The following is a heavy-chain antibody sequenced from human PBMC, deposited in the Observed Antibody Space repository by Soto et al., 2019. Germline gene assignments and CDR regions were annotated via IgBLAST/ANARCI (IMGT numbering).Heavy chain of an antibody. D-gene: IGHD3-3*01. Sequence: EVQLVESGGGLVKPGGSLRLSCAASGFTFSSYSMNWVRQAPGKGLEWVSSISSSSSYIYYADSVKGRFTISRDNAKNSLYLQMNSLRAEDTAVYYCARDLDPYYDFWSGYNYYGMDVWGQGTTVTVSS. CDR1: GFTFSSYS. CDR3: ARDLDPYYDFWSGYNYYGMDV. CDR2: ISSSSSYI. J-gene: IGHJ6*02. V-gene: IGHV3-21*01.